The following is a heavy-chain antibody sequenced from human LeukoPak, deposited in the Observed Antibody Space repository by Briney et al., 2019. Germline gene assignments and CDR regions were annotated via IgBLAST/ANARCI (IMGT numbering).Heavy chain of an antibody. D-gene: IGHD2/OR15-2a*01. CDR2: ISGRGGGI. Sequence: GSLRLSSAASGFTCSNFAMSWVRQAPGQGLEWVSAISGRGGGIFYADSVKGRFTISRDISTTTLHLQMNSLRAEDTAVYYCARDLKYYFDTSGYPRYFFDYWGQGTLVTVSS. CDR3: ARDLKYYFDTSGYPRYFFDY. CDR1: GFTCSNFA. J-gene: IGHJ4*02. V-gene: IGHV3-23*01.